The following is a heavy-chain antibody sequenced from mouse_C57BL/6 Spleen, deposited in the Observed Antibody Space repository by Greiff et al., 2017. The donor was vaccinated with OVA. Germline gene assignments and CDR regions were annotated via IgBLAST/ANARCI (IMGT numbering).Heavy chain of an antibody. CDR1: GFTFSSYG. D-gene: IGHD2-1*01. CDR3: ARQGGNSNYFDY. Sequence: EVQGVESGGDLVKPGGSLKLSCAASGFTFSSYGMSWVRQTPDKRLEWVATISSGGSYTYYPDSVKGRFTISRDNAKNTLYLQMSSLKSEDTAMYYCARQGGNSNYFDYWGQGTTLTVSS. CDR2: ISSGGSYT. J-gene: IGHJ2*01. V-gene: IGHV5-6*01.